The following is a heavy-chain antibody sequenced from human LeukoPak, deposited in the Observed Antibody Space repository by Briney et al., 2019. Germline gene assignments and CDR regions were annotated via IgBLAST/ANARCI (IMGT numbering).Heavy chain of an antibody. CDR1: GFTFSDYY. D-gene: IGHD3-16*01. J-gene: IGHJ6*03. V-gene: IGHV4-34*01. CDR3: ARGGTFVEGWLAYYYYYMDV. CDR2: INHIGST. Sequence: GSLRLSCAASGFTFSDYYMSWIRQPPGKGLEWIGEINHIGSTNYNPSLKSRVTISVDTTKNQFSLKLSSVTAADTAVYYCARGGTFVEGWLAYYYYYMDVWGKGTTVTVSS.